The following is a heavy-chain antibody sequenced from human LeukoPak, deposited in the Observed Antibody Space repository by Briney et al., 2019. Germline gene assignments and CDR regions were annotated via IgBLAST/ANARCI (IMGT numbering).Heavy chain of an antibody. CDR3: ARVFDPYCSSTSCYTFGFDP. CDR2: MNPNSGNT. D-gene: IGHD2-2*02. Sequence: ASVKVSCKASGYTFTSYDINWVRRATGQWLEWMGWMNPNSGNTGYAQKFQGRVTITRNTSISTAYMELSSLRSEDTAVYYCARVFDPYCSSTSCYTFGFDPWGQGTLVTVSS. CDR1: GYTFTSYD. J-gene: IGHJ5*02. V-gene: IGHV1-8*03.